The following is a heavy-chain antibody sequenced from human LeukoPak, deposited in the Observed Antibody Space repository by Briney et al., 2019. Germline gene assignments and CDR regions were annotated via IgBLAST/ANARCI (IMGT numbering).Heavy chain of an antibody. V-gene: IGHV1-46*01. Sequence: GASVTVSCKAFGYTFTSNYMHWVRPAPGQGPEWMGVISPSGGSTTYAQKFQGRVTLTRDMSTSTDYLELSSLRSEDTAVYYCARDNSVRDEAWWFNPWGQGTLVTVSS. J-gene: IGHJ5*02. CDR1: GYTFTSNY. D-gene: IGHD5-24*01. CDR3: ARDNSVRDEAWWFNP. CDR2: ISPSGGST.